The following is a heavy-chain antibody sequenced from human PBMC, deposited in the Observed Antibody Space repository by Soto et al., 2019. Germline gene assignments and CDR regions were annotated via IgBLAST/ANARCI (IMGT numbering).Heavy chain of an antibody. D-gene: IGHD3-3*02. CDR3: AAILGMDV. CDR2: IKKDGSEK. J-gene: IGHJ6*02. V-gene: IGHV3-7*05. CDR1: GFTFSNYW. Sequence: EVQLVESGGGLVQPGGSLRLSCAVSGFTFSNYWMSWVRQAPGKGLEWVANIKKDGSEKYYVDSVKGRFIISRDNGKKSLYLQMYDLRAEDTAVYYCAAILGMDVWGQGTTVTVSS.